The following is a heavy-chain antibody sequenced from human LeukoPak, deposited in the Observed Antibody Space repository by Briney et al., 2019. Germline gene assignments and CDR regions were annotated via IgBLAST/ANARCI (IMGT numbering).Heavy chain of an antibody. D-gene: IGHD3-16*01. Sequence: GGSLRLSCAASGFTFSSYEMNWVRQAPGKGLEWVSYIGSSSRTIYYADAVKGRFTISRDNSKNTLHLQMNSLRAGDTAVYYCARDHYVDAFDIWGQGTMVTVSS. CDR2: IGSSSRTI. CDR3: ARDHYVDAFDI. CDR1: GFTFSSYE. J-gene: IGHJ3*02. V-gene: IGHV3-48*01.